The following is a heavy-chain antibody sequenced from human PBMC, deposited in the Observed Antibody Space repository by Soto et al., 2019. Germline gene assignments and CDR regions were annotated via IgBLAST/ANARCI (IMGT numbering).Heavy chain of an antibody. CDR2: IIAMFRRP. D-gene: IGHD5-12*01. CDR1: GGVFSSYA. Sequence: QVQLVQSGAEVKKPGSSVKVSCKASGGVFSSYAISWVRQAPGQGLEWMGGIIAMFRRPDYAQKFQGRVTITADEATSTAYIELSSLRSEDTAVYYCARDRRDGYNSEFAYWGQGTLVTVSS. J-gene: IGHJ4*02. CDR3: ARDRRDGYNSEFAY. V-gene: IGHV1-69*12.